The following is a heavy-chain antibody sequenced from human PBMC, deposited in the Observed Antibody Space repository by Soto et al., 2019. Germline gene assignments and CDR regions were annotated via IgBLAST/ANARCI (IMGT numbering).Heavy chain of an antibody. CDR3: ARTHGDLDY. Sequence: TSETLSLTCTVSGGSISSYYWSWIRQPPGKGLEWIGYIYYSGSTNYNPSLKSRVTISVDTSKNQFSLKLSSVTAADTAVYYCARTHGDLDYWGQGTLVTVSS. V-gene: IGHV4-59*01. D-gene: IGHD4-17*01. CDR1: GGSISSYY. CDR2: IYYSGST. J-gene: IGHJ4*02.